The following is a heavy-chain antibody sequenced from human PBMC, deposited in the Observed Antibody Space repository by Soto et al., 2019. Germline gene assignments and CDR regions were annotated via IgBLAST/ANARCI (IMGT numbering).Heavy chain of an antibody. CDR1: GFTFSSYS. V-gene: IGHV3-48*02. D-gene: IGHD3-22*01. CDR3: ARDGRITMIVVVKGSDAFDI. J-gene: IGHJ3*02. Sequence: EVQLVESGGGLVQPGGSLRLSCAASGFTFSSYSMNWVRQAPGKGLEWVSYISSSSSTIYYADSVKGRFTISRDNAKNSLYLQMNSLRDEDTAVYYCARDGRITMIVVVKGSDAFDIWGQGTMVTVSS. CDR2: ISSSSSTI.